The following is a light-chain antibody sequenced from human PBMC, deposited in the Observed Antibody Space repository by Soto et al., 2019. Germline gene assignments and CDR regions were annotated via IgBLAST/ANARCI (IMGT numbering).Light chain of an antibody. CDR2: VTS. CDR3: QQSYTNPT. Sequence: DIQMTQSPSSLSASVGDRVTITCRASQSVFSYVTWYQDRPGKAPKLLIYVTSTLQSGVPSRFSGSGSGTDFTLTISSLQPEDFATYYCQQSYTNPTFGGGTKVEIK. V-gene: IGKV1-39*01. CDR1: QSVFSY. J-gene: IGKJ4*01.